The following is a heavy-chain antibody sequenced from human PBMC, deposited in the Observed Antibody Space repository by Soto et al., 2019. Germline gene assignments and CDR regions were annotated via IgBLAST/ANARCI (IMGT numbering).Heavy chain of an antibody. D-gene: IGHD2-15*01. CDR1: GFTVSSKY. V-gene: IGHV3-53*01. Sequence: EVQLLESGGGLIQPGGSLRLSCAASGFTVSSKYMNWVRQAPGKGLEWVSIIWSAGLTYYADSVKGRFTISRDISKNILYLQMSSLRAEDSAVYYCARELPPDVWGQGTLVTVSS. CDR3: ARELPPDV. CDR2: IWSAGLT. J-gene: IGHJ4*02.